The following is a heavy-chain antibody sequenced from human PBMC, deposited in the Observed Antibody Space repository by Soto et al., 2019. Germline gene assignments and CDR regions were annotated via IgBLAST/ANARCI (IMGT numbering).Heavy chain of an antibody. CDR1: GFTFSNYH. CDR3: ARDGCTATSCYRPYYFDY. V-gene: IGHV3-48*02. J-gene: IGHJ4*02. D-gene: IGHD2-2*02. Sequence: EVQLVESEGGLVQPGGSLRLSCAASGFTFSNYHMNWVRQAPGKGLEWISYISDSSGTMYYADSVKGRFTISRDNAKKSLYLQMNSLRDDDTAFYYCARDGCTATSCYRPYYFDYWGQGTLVTVSS. CDR2: ISDSSGTM.